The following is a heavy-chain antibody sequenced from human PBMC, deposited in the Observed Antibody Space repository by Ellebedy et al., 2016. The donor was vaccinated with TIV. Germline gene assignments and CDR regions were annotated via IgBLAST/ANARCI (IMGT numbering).Heavy chain of an antibody. CDR2: INHSGST. CDR3: ARAIGGRLLLDY. J-gene: IGHJ4*02. CDR1: GGSISGYY. Sequence: SETLSLTXTVSGGSISGYYWSWIRQPPGKGLEWIGEINHSGSTNYNPSLKSRVTISVDTSKNQFSLKLSSVTAADTAVYYCARAIGGRLLLDYWGQGTLVTVSS. V-gene: IGHV4-34*01. D-gene: IGHD3-22*01.